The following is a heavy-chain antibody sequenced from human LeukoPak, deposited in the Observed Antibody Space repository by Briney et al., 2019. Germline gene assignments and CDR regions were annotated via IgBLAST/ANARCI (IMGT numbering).Heavy chain of an antibody. CDR3: ASSRAGTLKVHNWFDP. CDR2: IDPTDSYT. Sequence: GASLQISCKGSGSSFRSYWISWVRQLRGKGLEWMGRIDPTDSYTDYSPSFEGHVTISVDRSITTAYLQWSSLKASDTAMYFCASSRAGTLKVHNWFDPWGQGSLVTVSS. CDR1: GSSFRSYW. J-gene: IGHJ5*02. V-gene: IGHV5-10-1*01. D-gene: IGHD6-19*01.